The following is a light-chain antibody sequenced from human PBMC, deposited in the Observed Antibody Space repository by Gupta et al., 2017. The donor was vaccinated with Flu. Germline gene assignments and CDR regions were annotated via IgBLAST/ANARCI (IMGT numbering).Light chain of an antibody. CDR2: DTS. CDR3: LHSNSGPFV. Sequence: QAVVTQEPSLTVSPGGTVTLTCGSSTGAVTSGHFPYWFQQKPGQPPRTLMYDTSKKYSWTPARFSGSLLGGNAALTLSGAQSEDDADYYCLHSNSGPFVFGGGTKVTVL. J-gene: IGLJ3*02. V-gene: IGLV7-46*01. CDR1: TGAVTSGHF.